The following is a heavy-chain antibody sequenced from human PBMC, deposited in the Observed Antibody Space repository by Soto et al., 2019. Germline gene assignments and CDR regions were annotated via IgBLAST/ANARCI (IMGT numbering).Heavy chain of an antibody. V-gene: IGHV4-59*08. CDR2: IYHTGDT. J-gene: IGHJ6*02. Sequence: QVQLQQSGPGLVKPSETLSLTCTVSSGPSRSHNWGWIRQPPGGGLEWIGYIYHTGDTSYNPSLSPPVTIQADTSTNHISLPLSSVTAAATAVFYCVRQGIGARHGRVDVWGQGTRVSVSS. CDR1: SGPSRSHN. D-gene: IGHD3-10*01. CDR3: VRQGIGARHGRVDV.